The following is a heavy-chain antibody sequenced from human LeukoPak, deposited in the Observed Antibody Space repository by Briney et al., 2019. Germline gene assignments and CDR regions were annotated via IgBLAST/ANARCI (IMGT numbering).Heavy chain of an antibody. D-gene: IGHD5-18*01. V-gene: IGHV3-33*01. CDR2: IWHDGSNK. J-gene: IGHJ4*02. CDR3: ARDRGYTYGHPLDY. CDR1: GFTFSTYV. Sequence: GGSLRLSCAASGFTFSTYVIHWVRQAPGKGLEWVALIWHDGSNKYYGDSVKDRFTISSDNSKNTLYLQMDSLRDEDTAVYYCARDRGYTYGHPLDYWGQGTLVTVSS.